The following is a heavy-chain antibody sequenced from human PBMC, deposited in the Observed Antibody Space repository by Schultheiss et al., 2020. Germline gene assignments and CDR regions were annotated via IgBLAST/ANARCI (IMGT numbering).Heavy chain of an antibody. CDR3: AREESGSGSYYTFDY. V-gene: IGHV1-8*01. Sequence: ASVKVSCKASGYTFTSYDINWVRQATGQGLEWMGWMNPNSGNTGYAQKFQGRVTITADESTSTAYMELSSLRSEDTAVYYCAREESGSGSYYTFDYWGQGTLVNVSS. CDR2: MNPNSGNT. CDR1: GYTFTSYD. J-gene: IGHJ4*02. D-gene: IGHD3-10*01.